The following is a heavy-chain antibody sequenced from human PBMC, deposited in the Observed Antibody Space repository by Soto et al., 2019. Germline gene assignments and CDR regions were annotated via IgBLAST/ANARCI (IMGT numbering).Heavy chain of an antibody. Sequence: SETLSLTFTVSGGSIINDYYFWTWIRQHPGKGLEWIAYISHSGSAYYNPSLKSRLAISIDTSKKQFSLKLSSVTAADTAFYYCARASMVTTSGTTAYYLDNWGQGALVTVSS. D-gene: IGHD5-18*01. V-gene: IGHV4-31*03. CDR3: ARASMVTTSGTTAYYLDN. J-gene: IGHJ4*02. CDR1: GGSIINDYYF. CDR2: ISHSGSA.